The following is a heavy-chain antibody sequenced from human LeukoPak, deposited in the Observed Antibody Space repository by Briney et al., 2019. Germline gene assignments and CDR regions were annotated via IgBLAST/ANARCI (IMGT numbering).Heavy chain of an antibody. CDR3: AKRDGYDSGAFDI. CDR1: GFTFSSYA. D-gene: IGHD5-24*01. V-gene: IGHV3-23*01. CDR2: IIGSVGSI. J-gene: IGHJ3*02. Sequence: PVGSLKLSCEASGFTFSSYAMSWVRQAPGQGLEWISAIIGSVGSIYYADSEKGRLTISRDNSKNTLYLQMNSLRAEDTAVYYCAKRDGYDSGAFDIWGQGTMVTVSS.